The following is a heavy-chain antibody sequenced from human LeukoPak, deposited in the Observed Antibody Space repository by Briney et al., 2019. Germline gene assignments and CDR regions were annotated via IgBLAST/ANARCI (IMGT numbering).Heavy chain of an antibody. CDR3: ARLVPAAILDY. CDR2: IYHSGST. J-gene: IGHJ4*02. D-gene: IGHD2-2*02. V-gene: IGHV4-39*07. Sequence: SQTLSLTCTVSGGSISSRSYYWSWIRQPPGKGLEWIGSIYHSGSTYYNPSLKSRVTISVDTSKNQFSLKLSSVTAADTAVYYCARLVPAAILDYWGQGTLVTVSS. CDR1: GGSISSRSYY.